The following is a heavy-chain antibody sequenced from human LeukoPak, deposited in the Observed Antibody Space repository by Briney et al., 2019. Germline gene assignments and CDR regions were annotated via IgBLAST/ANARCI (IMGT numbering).Heavy chain of an antibody. CDR1: GFTFTYD. V-gene: IGHV1-8*03. CDR3: ATRERTSPIYNY. J-gene: IGHJ4*02. CDR2: MNPSSGYT. D-gene: IGHD2-2*01. Sequence: ASVKVSCKAGGFTFTYDVNWVRQAAGQGLEWMGWMNPSSGYTKYAPRFEGRVTFTGSTSIGTAYMELSGLRSDDTAVYYCATRERTSPIYNYWGQGTLVSVSS.